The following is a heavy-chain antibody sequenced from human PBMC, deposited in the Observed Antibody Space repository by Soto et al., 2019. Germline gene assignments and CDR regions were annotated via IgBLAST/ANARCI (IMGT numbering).Heavy chain of an antibody. CDR1: GFTFSSYS. J-gene: IGHJ6*03. CDR2: IISSSSTI. V-gene: IGHV3-48*01. Sequence: GGSLRLSCAASGFTFSSYSMNWVRQAPGKGLEWVSYIISSSSTIYYADSVEGRFTISRDNAKNSLYLQMNSLRAEDTAVYYCARYTYGDYVYYCYYMDVWGKGTTVTVSS. CDR3: ARYTYGDYVYYCYYMDV. D-gene: IGHD4-17*01.